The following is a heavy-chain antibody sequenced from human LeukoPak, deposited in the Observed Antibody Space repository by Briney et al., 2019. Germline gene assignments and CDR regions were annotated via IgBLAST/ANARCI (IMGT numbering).Heavy chain of an antibody. J-gene: IGHJ4*02. CDR1: GGSFSGYY. V-gene: IGHV4-34*01. D-gene: IGHD3-22*01. CDR3: ASVSPYYYDSSGYLPGRHFDY. CDR2: INHSGST. Sequence: SETLSLTCAVYGGSFSGYYWSWIRQPPGKGLEWTGEINHSGSTNYNPSLKSRVTISVDTSKNQFSLKLSSVTAADTAVYYCASVSPYYYDSSGYLPGRHFDYWGQGTLVTVSS.